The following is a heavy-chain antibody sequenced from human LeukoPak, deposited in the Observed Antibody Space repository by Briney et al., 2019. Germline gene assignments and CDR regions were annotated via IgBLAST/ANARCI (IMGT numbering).Heavy chain of an antibody. CDR1: GGTFSSYA. CDR3: ARAGATRYGNFDY. J-gene: IGHJ4*02. D-gene: IGHD1-26*01. CDR2: IIPILGIA. Sequence: SVKVSYKASGGTFSSYAISWVRQAPGQGLEWMGRIIPILGIANYAQKFQGRVTITADKSTSTAYMELSSLRSEDTAVYYCARAGATRYGNFDYWGQGTLVTVSS. V-gene: IGHV1-69*04.